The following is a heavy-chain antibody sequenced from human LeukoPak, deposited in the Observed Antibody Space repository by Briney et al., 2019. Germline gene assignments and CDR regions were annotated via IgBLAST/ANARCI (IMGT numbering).Heavy chain of an antibody. J-gene: IGHJ6*02. CDR2: IISSSSYI. D-gene: IGHD6-19*01. V-gene: IGHV3-21*01. Sequence: GGSLRLSCAASGFTFSSYSMNWVRQAQGRGREWVSSIISSSSYIYYADSVKGRFTISRDNAKDSVYLQMNSLRAEDTAVYYCASPRSSSGWNYYYYGMDVWGQGTTVTVSS. CDR3: ASPRSSSGWNYYYYGMDV. CDR1: GFTFSSYS.